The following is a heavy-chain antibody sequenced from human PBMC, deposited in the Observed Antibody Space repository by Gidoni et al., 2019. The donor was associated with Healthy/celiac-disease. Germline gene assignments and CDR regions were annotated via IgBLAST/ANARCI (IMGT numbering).Heavy chain of an antibody. D-gene: IGHD4-4*01. CDR1: GFPFSSYA. CDR2: ISGSGGST. V-gene: IGHV3-23*01. J-gene: IGHJ5*02. Sequence: EVQLLESGGGLVQPGGSLRLSCAASGFPFSSYAMSWVRQAPGKGLEWVSAISGSGGSTYYADSVKGRFTISRDNSKNTLYLQMNSLRAEDTAVYYCAKGSNYLPEGAWFDPWGQGTLVTVSS. CDR3: AKGSNYLPEGAWFDP.